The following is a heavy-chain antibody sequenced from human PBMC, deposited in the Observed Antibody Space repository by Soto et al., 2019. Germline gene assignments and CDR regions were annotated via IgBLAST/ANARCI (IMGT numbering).Heavy chain of an antibody. Sequence: QVQLQVSGPGLVEPSQTLSLTCTVSGASVSSGDYYWTWIRQPPGKDLEWIGYIYSSGNTNYNPSLRSRVTMSKATSNNQFSLKLSSVTAADTAVYYCARRVTGGGERFDPWGQGTLVTVSS. V-gene: IGHV4-30-4*01. CDR3: ARRVTGGGERFDP. D-gene: IGHD7-27*01. CDR2: IYSSGNT. CDR1: GASVSSGDYY. J-gene: IGHJ5*02.